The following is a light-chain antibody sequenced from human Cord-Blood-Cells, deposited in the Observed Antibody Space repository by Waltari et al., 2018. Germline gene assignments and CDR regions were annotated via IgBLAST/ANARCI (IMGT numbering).Light chain of an antibody. Sequence: SSLPQPASVSCCPGQSITLSCTGTRRHGGGYKHVSWSQQPPVTAPKLMIYDVSNRPSGVSNRFSGSKSGNTASLTISGLQAEDEADYYCSSYTSSSTLEVVFGGGTKLTVL. CDR2: DVS. J-gene: IGLJ2*01. CDR3: SSYTSSSTLEVV. V-gene: IGLV2-14*01. CDR1: RRHGGGYKH.